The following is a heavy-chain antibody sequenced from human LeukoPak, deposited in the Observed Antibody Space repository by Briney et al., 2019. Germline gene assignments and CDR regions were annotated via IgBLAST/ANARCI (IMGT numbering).Heavy chain of an antibody. CDR1: GGSISSSSYY. D-gene: IGHD6-19*01. V-gene: IGHV4-39*01. CDR3: ARQRIAVAGIHYGVDH. Sequence: SETLSPTCTVSGGSISSSSYYWGWIRQPPGKGLEWIGSIYYSGSTYYNPSLKSRVTISVDTSKNQFSLKLSSVTAADTAVYYCARQRIAVAGIHYGVDHWGQGTLVTVSS. J-gene: IGHJ4*02. CDR2: IYYSGST.